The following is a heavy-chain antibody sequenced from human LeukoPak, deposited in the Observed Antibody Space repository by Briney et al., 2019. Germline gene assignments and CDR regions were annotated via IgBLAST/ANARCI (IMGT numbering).Heavy chain of an antibody. V-gene: IGHV1-18*01. J-gene: IGHJ4*02. CDR2: ISSYNGNT. CDR3: ARWSGSGDDSNYFDY. CDR1: GYTFTSHV. D-gene: IGHD5-12*01. Sequence: ASVKVSCKASGYTFTSHVINWVRQAPGQGLEWMGWISSYNGNTYYAQNFQGRVTLTTDTSTSTAYMELRSLTSDDTAMYFCARWSGSGDDSNYFDYWGQGTLVTVSS.